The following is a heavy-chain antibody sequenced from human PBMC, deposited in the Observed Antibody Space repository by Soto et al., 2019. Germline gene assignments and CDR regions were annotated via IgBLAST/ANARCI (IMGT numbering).Heavy chain of an antibody. Sequence: GGSLRLSCAASGFTFSSYGMHWVRQAPGKGLEWVAVISYDGSNKYYADSVKGRFTISRDNSKNTLYLQMNSLRAEDTAVYYCAKRQRGNSFPRCYYCYGMDVWGQGTTVTVSS. J-gene: IGHJ6*02. V-gene: IGHV3-30*18. D-gene: IGHD2-21*02. CDR2: ISYDGSNK. CDR1: GFTFSSYG. CDR3: AKRQRGNSFPRCYYCYGMDV.